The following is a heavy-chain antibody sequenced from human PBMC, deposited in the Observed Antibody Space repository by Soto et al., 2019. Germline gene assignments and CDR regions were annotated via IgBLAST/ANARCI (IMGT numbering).Heavy chain of an antibody. Sequence: GGSLSLSCAASGFTFSTHAMTWVRQAPGKGLAWFSGISGSGGSTYYADSVKGRFTISRDNSKNTLYLQMNSLRAEDTAVYYCAKRPLATVFGVAGNRFDPWGQGTLVTVSS. V-gene: IGHV3-23*01. J-gene: IGHJ5*02. CDR2: ISGSGGST. CDR3: AKRPLATVFGVAGNRFDP. D-gene: IGHD3-3*01. CDR1: GFTFSTHA.